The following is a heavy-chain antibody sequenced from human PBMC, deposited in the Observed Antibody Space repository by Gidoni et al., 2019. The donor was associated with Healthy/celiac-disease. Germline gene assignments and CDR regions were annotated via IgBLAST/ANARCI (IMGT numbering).Heavy chain of an antibody. CDR3: AKDLELRHYYYGMDV. CDR2: ISYDGSNK. J-gene: IGHJ6*02. Sequence: QVQLVESGGGVVQPGRSLRLSCAASGFTFSSYGRHWVRQAPGKGLEWVAFISYDGSNKYYADSVKGRFTISRDNSKNTLYLQMNSLRAEDTAVYYCAKDLELRHYYYGMDVWGQGTTVTVSS. CDR1: GFTFSSYG. V-gene: IGHV3-30*18. D-gene: IGHD1-7*01.